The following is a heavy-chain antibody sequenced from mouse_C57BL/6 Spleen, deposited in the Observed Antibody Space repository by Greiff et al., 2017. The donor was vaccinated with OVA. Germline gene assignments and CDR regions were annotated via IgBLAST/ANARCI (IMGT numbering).Heavy chain of an antibody. CDR3: ARGEAQACDY. CDR1: GFTFSDYY. V-gene: IGHV5-16*01. CDR2: INYDGSST. Sequence: EVQRVESEGGLVQPGSSMKLSCTASGFTFSDYYMAWVRQVPEKGLEWVANINYDGSSTYYLDSLKSRFIISRDNAKNNLYLQMSSLKSEDTATYYCARGEAQACDYWGQGTTRTVSS. J-gene: IGHJ2*01. D-gene: IGHD3-2*02.